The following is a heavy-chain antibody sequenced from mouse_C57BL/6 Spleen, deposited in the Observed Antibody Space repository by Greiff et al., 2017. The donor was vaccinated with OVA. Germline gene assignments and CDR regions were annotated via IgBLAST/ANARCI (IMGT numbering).Heavy chain of an antibody. CDR3: ARGYYSNYVRYFDV. CDR2: IDPSDSYT. Sequence: QVQLQQPGAELVMPGASVKLSCKASGYTFTSYWMHWVKQRPGQGLEWIGEIDPSDSYTNYNQKFKGKSTLTVDKSSSTAYMQLSSLTSEDSAVYYCARGYYSNYVRYFDVWGTGTTVTVSS. CDR1: GYTFTSYW. D-gene: IGHD2-5*01. J-gene: IGHJ1*03. V-gene: IGHV1-69*01.